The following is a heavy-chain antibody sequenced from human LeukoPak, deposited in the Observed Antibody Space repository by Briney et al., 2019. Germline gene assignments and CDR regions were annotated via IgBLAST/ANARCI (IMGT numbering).Heavy chain of an antibody. CDR2: ISTSGST. D-gene: IGHD3-22*01. CDR3: ASPTYYYDSSGLDWYFDL. V-gene: IGHV4-4*07. CDR1: GGSISSYF. Sequence: SETLSLTCAVSGGSISSYFWTWIRQPAGKGLEWIGRISTSGSTNYNPSLKSRVSMSLDTPKNQFSLKLSSVTAADTAVYYCASPTYYYDSSGLDWYFDLWGRGTLVTVSS. J-gene: IGHJ2*01.